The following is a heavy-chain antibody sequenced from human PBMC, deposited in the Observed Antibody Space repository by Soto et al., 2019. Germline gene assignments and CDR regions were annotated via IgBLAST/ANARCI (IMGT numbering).Heavy chain of an antibody. Sequence: ASVKVSCKASGDTFSSYGISWVRQGPGQGLEWMGSIVPIFGTANYAQKFQGRATIAADESTGTAYMELSSLRSEDTAVYYCARYYYDRSGYYPLYFDYWGQGTLVTVSS. CDR2: IVPIFGTA. J-gene: IGHJ4*02. CDR3: ARYYYDRSGYYPLYFDY. D-gene: IGHD3-22*01. CDR1: GDTFSSYG. V-gene: IGHV1-69*13.